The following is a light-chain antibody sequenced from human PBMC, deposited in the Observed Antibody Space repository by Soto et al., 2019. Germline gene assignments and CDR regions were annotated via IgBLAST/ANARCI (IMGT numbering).Light chain of an antibody. CDR2: DVS. J-gene: IGLJ3*02. CDR1: SSDVGGYNY. CDR3: GSFAGSYTWV. V-gene: IGLV2-11*01. Sequence: QSALTQPHSVSGSPGQSVTISCTGTSSDVGGYNYVSWYQHHPGNAPKLVICDVSKRPSGVPDRFSGSKAGNTASLTIAGLQAEDEADYYCGSFAGSYTWVFGGGTKLTVL.